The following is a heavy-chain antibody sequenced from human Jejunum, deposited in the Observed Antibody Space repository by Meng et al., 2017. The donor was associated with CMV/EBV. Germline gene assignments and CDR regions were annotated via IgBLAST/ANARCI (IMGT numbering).Heavy chain of an antibody. V-gene: IGHV4-59*02. CDR1: SVSRSY. D-gene: IGHD2-2*01. J-gene: IGHJ4*02. CDR3: ARGRYCSSTNCFPFEH. CDR2: IYYTVTS. Sequence: SVSRSYWHWIRQSPGKGLEWIGYIYYTVTSNYNPSLRSRATLSVDTSKNQISLRLTSVTAADTAVYYCARGRYCSSTNCFPFEHWGQGALVTVSS.